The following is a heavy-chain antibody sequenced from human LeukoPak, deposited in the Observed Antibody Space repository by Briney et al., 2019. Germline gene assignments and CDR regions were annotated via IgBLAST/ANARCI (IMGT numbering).Heavy chain of an antibody. D-gene: IGHD2-2*01. CDR1: GYTFTGYY. CDR2: INPNSGGT. V-gene: IGHV1-2*02. CDR3: ARDRRDIVVVPAAFLGDAFDI. Sequence: GASVRVSCKASGYTFTGYYMHWVRQAPGQGLEWMGWINPNSGGTNYAQKFQGRVTMTRDTSISTAYMELSRLRSDDTAVYYCARDRRDIVVVPAAFLGDAFDIWGQGTMVTVSS. J-gene: IGHJ3*02.